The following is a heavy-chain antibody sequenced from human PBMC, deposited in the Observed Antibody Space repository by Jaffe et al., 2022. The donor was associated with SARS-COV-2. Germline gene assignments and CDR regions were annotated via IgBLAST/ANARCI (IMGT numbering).Heavy chain of an antibody. Sequence: QLQPLESGPGLVRPSETLSLTCTVSGGSIISDNHYWGFIRQSPVKGLEWIAYIYYTGRTYYNPSLRGRLTISVDTSKNQISLDLRSVTAADTAVFYCARHRGESSWFDPWGQGIPVTVSS. CDR2: IYYTGRT. V-gene: IGHV4-39*01. CDR3: ARHRGESSWFDP. J-gene: IGHJ5*02. D-gene: IGHD3-10*01. CDR1: GGSIISDNHY.